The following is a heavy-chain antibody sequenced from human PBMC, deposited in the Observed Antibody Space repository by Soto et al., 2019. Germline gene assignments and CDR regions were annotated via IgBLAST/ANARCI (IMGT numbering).Heavy chain of an antibody. V-gene: IGHV4-38-2*02. D-gene: IGHD6-19*01. J-gene: IGHJ4*02. CDR1: GYRISPGSN. CDR3: ARDYPYALEVAGYFDV. Sequence: SETISDTCTVSGYRISPGSNWAWVRQCPGRRLECSGSVYRSRAAYYTPSHKSRVTISVDTPKNQFSLHLRSVTATDAAVYYCARDYPYALEVAGYFDVWGPGTSGTDSS. CDR2: VYRSRAA.